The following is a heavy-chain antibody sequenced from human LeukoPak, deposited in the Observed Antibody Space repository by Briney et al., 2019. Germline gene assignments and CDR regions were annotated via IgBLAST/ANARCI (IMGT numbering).Heavy chain of an antibody. V-gene: IGHV3-43*02. CDR2: VTANGGGT. Sequence: GGSLRLSCAASGFTFDDYAMHWVRQAPGKGPEWVSYVTANGGGTYYADSVKGRFVISRDNSKNSLYLQMNILRPEDTALYYCAKILNPHAFDIWGQGTMVTASS. J-gene: IGHJ3*02. D-gene: IGHD1-14*01. CDR1: GFTFDDYA. CDR3: AKILNPHAFDI.